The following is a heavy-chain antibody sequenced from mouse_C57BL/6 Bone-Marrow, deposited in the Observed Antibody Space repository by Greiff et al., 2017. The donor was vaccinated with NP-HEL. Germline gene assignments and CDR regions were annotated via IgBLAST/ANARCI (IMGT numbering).Heavy chain of an antibody. CDR1: GFSLTSYG. Sequence: VKLQESGPGLVQPSQSLSITCTVSGFSLTSYGVHWVRQSPGKGLEWLGVIWSGGSTDYNAAFISRLSISKDNSKSQVFFKMNSLQADDTAIYYCATYGNYRYFDVWGTGTTVTVSS. D-gene: IGHD2-1*01. CDR3: ATYGNYRYFDV. J-gene: IGHJ1*03. V-gene: IGHV2-2*01. CDR2: IWSGGST.